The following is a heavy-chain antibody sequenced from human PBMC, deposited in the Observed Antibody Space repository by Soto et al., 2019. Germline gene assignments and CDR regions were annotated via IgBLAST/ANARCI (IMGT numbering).Heavy chain of an antibody. CDR3: ASSAIVGRDVNTWFDP. Sequence: QVHLQESGPGLVKASETLSLTCTVSGDSITGSHWNWIRQPLGKPLEWIGYIYYRGSTNYNPSLKSRLTWSVDTSKNQIFLRLNSVTAADTAVYYCASSAIVGRDVNTWFDPWGQGILVTVSS. CDR2: IYYRGST. CDR1: GDSITGSH. D-gene: IGHD2-21*01. J-gene: IGHJ5*02. V-gene: IGHV4-59*01.